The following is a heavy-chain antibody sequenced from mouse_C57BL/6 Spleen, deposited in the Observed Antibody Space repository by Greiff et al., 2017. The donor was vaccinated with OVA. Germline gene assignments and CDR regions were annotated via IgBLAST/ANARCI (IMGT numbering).Heavy chain of an antibody. CDR1: GFTFSSYG. Sequence: EVQLVESGGDLVKPGGSLKLSCAASGFTFSSYGMSWVRQTPDKRLEWVATISSGGSYTYYPDSVKGRFTISRDNAKNTLYLQMSSLKSEDTAMYYCARQGDYYGSSSWFAYWGQGTLVTVSA. J-gene: IGHJ3*01. CDR3: ARQGDYYGSSSWFAY. V-gene: IGHV5-6*01. D-gene: IGHD1-1*01. CDR2: ISSGGSYT.